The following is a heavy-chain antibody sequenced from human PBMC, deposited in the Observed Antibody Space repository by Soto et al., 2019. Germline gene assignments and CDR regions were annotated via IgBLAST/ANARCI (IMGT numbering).Heavy chain of an antibody. J-gene: IGHJ3*02. V-gene: IGHV2-5*02. D-gene: IGHD6-6*01. Sequence: QITLKESGPTLVKPTQTLTLTCTFSGFSLSTSGVGVGWIRQPPGKALEWLALIYWDNDKRYNPYLTTRLTITKDTSKNQVVLRMTNMDPLDTATYYCAHSHQLVRSAFYIWGQGTTVTGSS. CDR2: IYWDNDK. CDR3: AHSHQLVRSAFYI. CDR1: GFSLSTSGVG.